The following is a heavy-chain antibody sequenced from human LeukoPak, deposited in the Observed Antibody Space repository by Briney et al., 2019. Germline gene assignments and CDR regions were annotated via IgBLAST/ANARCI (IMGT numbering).Heavy chain of an antibody. CDR3: APSP. Sequence: GGSLRLSCAASGFSLSSYWINWVRQAPGKGLEWVANINPAASVKYYVDSVKGRFTISRDDAKNSFYLQMNNLRVEDTAIYYRAPSPWGQGTLVTVSS. CDR1: GFSLSSYW. J-gene: IGHJ5*02. V-gene: IGHV3-7*01. CDR2: INPAASVK.